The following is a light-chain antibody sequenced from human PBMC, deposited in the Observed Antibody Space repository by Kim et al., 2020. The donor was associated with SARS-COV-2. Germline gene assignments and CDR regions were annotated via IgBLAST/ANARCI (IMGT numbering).Light chain of an antibody. Sequence: SSVGDSVTISCRASQSVTRWLTWYQQKPGKAPQLLIYAASSLQSGVPSRFSGSGSGTDFTLTISSLQPEDFATYYCQQANNLPFTFGPGTKVDIK. V-gene: IGKV1-12*01. CDR1: QSVTRW. CDR3: QQANNLPFT. J-gene: IGKJ3*01. CDR2: AAS.